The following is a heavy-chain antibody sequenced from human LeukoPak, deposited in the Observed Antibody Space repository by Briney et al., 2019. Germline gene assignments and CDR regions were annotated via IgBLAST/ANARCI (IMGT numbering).Heavy chain of an antibody. V-gene: IGHV4-4*02. CDR3: ASGYDYARDAFDI. D-gene: IGHD5-12*01. CDR2: IYHSGST. Sequence: SETLSLTCAVSGGSISNSNWWSWVRQPPGKGLEWIGEIYHSGSTNYNPSLKSRVTISVDKSKNQFSLKLSSVTAADTAVYYCASGYDYARDAFDIWGQGTMVTVSS. J-gene: IGHJ3*02. CDR1: GGSISNSNW.